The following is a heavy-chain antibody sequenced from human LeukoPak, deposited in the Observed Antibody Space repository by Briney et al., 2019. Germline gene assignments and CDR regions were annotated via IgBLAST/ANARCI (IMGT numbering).Heavy chain of an antibody. Sequence: AGGSLRLSCAASGFTVSSNYMSWVRQAPGKGLEWVSVIYSGGSTYYADSVKGRFTISRDNSKNTLYLQMNSLRAEDTAVYYCARARSYDYVWGSCPPAGYYFDYWGQGTLVTVSS. D-gene: IGHD3-16*01. V-gene: IGHV3-53*01. J-gene: IGHJ4*02. CDR1: GFTVSSNY. CDR3: ARARSYDYVWGSCPPAGYYFDY. CDR2: IYSGGST.